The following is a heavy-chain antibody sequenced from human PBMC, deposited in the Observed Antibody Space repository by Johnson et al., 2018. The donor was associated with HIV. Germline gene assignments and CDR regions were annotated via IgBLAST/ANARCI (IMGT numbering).Heavy chain of an antibody. D-gene: IGHD3-16*01. CDR2: ISYDGTDK. CDR1: GFTFSSYD. Sequence: QVQLVESGGGVVQPGRSLRLSCAASGFTFSSYDMHWVRQAPGKGMDWVAFISYDGTDKYYADSVKGRFNISRDNSKNALYLQMNSLRSEDTDVYYCAKPPSMGADAFDIWGQGTMVTVSS. V-gene: IGHV3-30*18. CDR3: AKPPSMGADAFDI. J-gene: IGHJ3*02.